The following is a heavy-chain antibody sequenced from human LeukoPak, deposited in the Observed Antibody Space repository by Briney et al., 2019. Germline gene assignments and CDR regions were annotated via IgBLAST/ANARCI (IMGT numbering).Heavy chain of an antibody. Sequence: SQTLSLTCAVSGGSISSGGYSWSWIRQPPGKGLEWIGYIYHSGSTYYNPSLKSRVTISVDRSKNQFSLKLSSVTAAVTAVYYCARGARSAYRYYGSGDTYYFDYWGQGTLVTVSS. CDR3: ARGARSAYRYYGSGDTYYFDY. J-gene: IGHJ4*02. V-gene: IGHV4-30-2*01. D-gene: IGHD3-10*01. CDR2: IYHSGST. CDR1: GGSISSGGYS.